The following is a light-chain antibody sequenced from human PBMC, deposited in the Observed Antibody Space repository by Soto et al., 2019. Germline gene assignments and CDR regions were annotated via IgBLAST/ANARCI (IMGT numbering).Light chain of an antibody. Sequence: DIQMTQSPSTLSASVGDRVTITCRASKSISGWLAWYQQKPGKAPNLLISDASSLESGVPSRFSGSGSGTEFTLTISGLQPDDFATYYCQQYSSYSSFGQVTKLEIK. CDR3: QQYSSYSS. V-gene: IGKV1-5*01. J-gene: IGKJ2*01. CDR2: DAS. CDR1: KSISGW.